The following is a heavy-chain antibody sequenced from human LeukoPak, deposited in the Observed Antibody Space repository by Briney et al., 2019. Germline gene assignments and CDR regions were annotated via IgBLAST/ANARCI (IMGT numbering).Heavy chain of an antibody. CDR2: ISGSGGST. J-gene: IGHJ4*02. Sequence: GGSLRLSCAASGFTFSSYAMSWVRQATGKGLEWVSAISGSGGSTYYADSVKGRFTISRDNSKNTLYLQMNSLRAEDTAVYYCAKDLKYQLLPYWGQGTLVTVSS. D-gene: IGHD2-2*01. CDR1: GFTFSSYA. V-gene: IGHV3-23*01. CDR3: AKDLKYQLLPY.